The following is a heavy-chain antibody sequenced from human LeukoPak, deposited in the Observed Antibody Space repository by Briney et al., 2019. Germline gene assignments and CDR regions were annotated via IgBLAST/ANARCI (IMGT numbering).Heavy chain of an antibody. V-gene: IGHV3-23*01. Sequence: GGSLRLSCAASGFTFSSYVMSWVRQAPGKGLEWVSAISGSGGSTNYADSVKGRFTISRDNSKSTLYLQTNSLRAEDTAVYYCAKAWRKNQLLSNVDYWGQGTLVIVSS. CDR3: AKAWRKNQLLSNVDY. CDR2: ISGSGGST. J-gene: IGHJ4*02. D-gene: IGHD2-2*01. CDR1: GFTFSSYV.